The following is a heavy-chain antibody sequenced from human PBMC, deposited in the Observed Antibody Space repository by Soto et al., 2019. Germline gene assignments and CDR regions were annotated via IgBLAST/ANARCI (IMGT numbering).Heavy chain of an antibody. CDR3: ARDLDSACDSYYFDC. V-gene: IGHV6-1*01. D-gene: IGHD3-3*01. CDR2: TYYRSKWYV. Sequence: PTQTLSLTCSVSGDSVSRNNAAWNCIRQSPSRGLEWLGRTYYRSKWYVDYAVSVKSRITLNPDTSKNQFSLRLNSVTPDDTAVYYCARDLDSACDSYYFDCWGQGTLVTVTS. J-gene: IGHJ4*02. CDR1: GDSVSRNNAA.